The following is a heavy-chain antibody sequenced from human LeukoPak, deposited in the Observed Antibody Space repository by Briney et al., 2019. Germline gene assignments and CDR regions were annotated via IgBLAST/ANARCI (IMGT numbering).Heavy chain of an antibody. J-gene: IGHJ3*02. CDR3: ARDRTGTPGASDI. V-gene: IGHV1-69*05. CDR2: IIPIFGTA. CDR1: GGTFSSYA. Sequence: SVKVSCKASGGTFSSYAISWVRQAPGQGLEGMGGIIPIFGTANYAQKFQGRVTITTDESTSTAYMELSSLRSEDTAVYYCARDRTGTPGASDIWGQGTMVTVSS. D-gene: IGHD1-1*01.